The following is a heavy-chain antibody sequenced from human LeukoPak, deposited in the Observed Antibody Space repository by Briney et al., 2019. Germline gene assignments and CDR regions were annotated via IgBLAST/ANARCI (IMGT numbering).Heavy chain of an antibody. J-gene: IGHJ6*02. Sequence: ASVKVSCKASGYTFTSYYMHWVRQAPGQGLEWMGIINPSGGSTSYAQKFQGRVTMTRDTSTSTVYMELSNLRSEDTAVYYCAREGTGELAGMDVWGQGTTVTVSS. V-gene: IGHV1-46*01. D-gene: IGHD1-26*01. CDR1: GYTFTSYY. CDR2: INPSGGST. CDR3: AREGTGELAGMDV.